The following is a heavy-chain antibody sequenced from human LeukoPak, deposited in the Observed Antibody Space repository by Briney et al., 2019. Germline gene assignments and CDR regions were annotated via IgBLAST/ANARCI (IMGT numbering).Heavy chain of an antibody. CDR3: ARQSSGNYYRYGMDV. Sequence: PGGSLRLSCAASGFTFSNYWMSWVRQAPGKGLEWVANIKQDGSERYYVDSVKGRFTISRDNAKNSLYLQMNSLRAEDTAAYYCARQSSGNYYRYGMDVWGQGTTVTVSS. D-gene: IGHD3-10*01. V-gene: IGHV3-7*02. CDR1: GFTFSNYW. J-gene: IGHJ6*02. CDR2: IKQDGSER.